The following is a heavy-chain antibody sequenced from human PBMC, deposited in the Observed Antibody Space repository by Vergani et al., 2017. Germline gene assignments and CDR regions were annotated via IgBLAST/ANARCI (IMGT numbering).Heavy chain of an antibody. CDR3: ARVSSGFPPLYYYYGMDV. J-gene: IGHJ6*02. V-gene: IGHV4-34*01. CDR1: GGSFSGYY. D-gene: IGHD3-10*01. Sequence: QVQLQQWGAGLLKPSETLSLTCAVYGGSFSGYYWSWIRQPPGKGLEWIGEINHSGSTNYNPSLKSRVTISVDTSKNQFSLKLSSVTAADTAVYYCARVSSGFPPLYYYYGMDVWGQGTTVTVSS. CDR2: INHSGST.